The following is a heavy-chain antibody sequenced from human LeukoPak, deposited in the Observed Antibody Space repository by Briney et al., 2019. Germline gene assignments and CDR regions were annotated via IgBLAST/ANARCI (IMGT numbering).Heavy chain of an antibody. D-gene: IGHD3-16*02. J-gene: IGHJ4*02. Sequence: PGGSLRLSCAASGFTFSSYAMSWVRQAPGKGLEWVSAISGSGGSTYYADSVKGRFTISRDNSKNTLYLQMNSLRAEDTAVYYCAKDRGTTFVFGGVIADYWGQGTLVTVSS. V-gene: IGHV3-23*01. CDR1: GFTFSSYA. CDR3: AKDRGTTFVFGGVIADY. CDR2: ISGSGGST.